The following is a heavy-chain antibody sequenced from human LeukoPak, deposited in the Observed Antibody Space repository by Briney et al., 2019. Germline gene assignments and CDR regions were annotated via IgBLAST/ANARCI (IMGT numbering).Heavy chain of an antibody. V-gene: IGHV1-2*02. J-gene: IGHJ6*03. Sequence: SVKVSCKASGYTFTGYYMHWVRQAPGQGLEWMGWINPNSGGTNYAQKFQGRVTMTRDTSISTAYMELSRLRSDDTAVYYCARDRGVDYCSGGSCSHYYYMDVWGKGTTVTISS. CDR1: GYTFTGYY. CDR3: ARDRGVDYCSGGSCSHYYYMDV. D-gene: IGHD2-15*01. CDR2: INPNSGGT.